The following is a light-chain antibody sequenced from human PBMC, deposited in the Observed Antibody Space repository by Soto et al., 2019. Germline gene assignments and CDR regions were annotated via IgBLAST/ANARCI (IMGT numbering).Light chain of an antibody. Sequence: DIVMTQSPDSLAVSLGERATMTCKCSRSVLYKSNNKNHLAWYQQKPGQPPQLIIYWASTRESGVPERFSGSGSGTDFTLTISSLEAEDVAFYWCQQYFDVPFTFGGGTNVDIK. CDR1: RSVLYKSNNKNH. CDR3: QQYFDVPFT. J-gene: IGKJ4*01. V-gene: IGKV4-1*01. CDR2: WAS.